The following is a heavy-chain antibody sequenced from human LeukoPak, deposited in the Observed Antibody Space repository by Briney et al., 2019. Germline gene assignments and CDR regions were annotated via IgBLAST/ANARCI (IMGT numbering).Heavy chain of an antibody. J-gene: IGHJ6*02. V-gene: IGHV3-33*01. CDR1: GFTFSSYG. Sequence: GGSLRLSCAASGFTFSSYGMHWVRQAPGKGLEWVALIWYDGTNKYYADSVKGRFTISRDNSKNTLYLQMNSLRAEDTAVYYCARGRYYGMDVWGQGTTVTVSS. CDR3: ARGRYYGMDV. CDR2: IWYDGTNK.